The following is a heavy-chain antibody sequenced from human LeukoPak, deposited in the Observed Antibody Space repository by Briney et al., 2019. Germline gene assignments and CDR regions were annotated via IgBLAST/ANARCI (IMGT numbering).Heavy chain of an antibody. V-gene: IGHV3-53*01. Sequence: GGSLRLSCAASGFTVSSNYMSWVRQAPGKGLEWVSVIYSGGSTYYADSVKGRFTISRDNSKNTLYLQMNSLRDEDTAVYYCARGYYDSSGYLRDWGQGTLVTVSS. CDR1: GFTVSSNY. D-gene: IGHD3-22*01. CDR2: IYSGGST. CDR3: ARGYYDSSGYLRD. J-gene: IGHJ4*02.